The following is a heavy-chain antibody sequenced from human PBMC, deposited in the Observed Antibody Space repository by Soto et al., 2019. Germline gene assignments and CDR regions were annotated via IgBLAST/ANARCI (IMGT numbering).Heavy chain of an antibody. CDR3: ATDLGGSYYYYGKDV. D-gene: IGHD1-26*01. CDR2: IYSGGST. Sequence: GGSLRLSCAASGFTVSSNYMSWVRQAPGKGLEWVSVIYSGGSTYYAGSVKGRFTISRDNSKNTLYLQMNSLRAEDTAVYYCATDLGGSYYYYGKDVWGQGTTVTVFS. V-gene: IGHV3-53*01. CDR1: GFTVSSNY. J-gene: IGHJ6*02.